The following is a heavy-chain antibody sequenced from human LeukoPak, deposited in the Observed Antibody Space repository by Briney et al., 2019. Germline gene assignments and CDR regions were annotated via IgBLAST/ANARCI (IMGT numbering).Heavy chain of an antibody. Sequence: ASVKVSCKASGYTFTGYYMHWVRQAPGQGLEWMGGIIPIFGTANYAQKFQGRVTITADESTSTAYMELSSLRSEDTAVYYCARDHGWFGELPPRYFDYWGQGTLVTVSS. V-gene: IGHV1-69*13. D-gene: IGHD3-10*01. J-gene: IGHJ4*02. CDR2: IIPIFGTA. CDR1: GYTFTGYY. CDR3: ARDHGWFGELPPRYFDY.